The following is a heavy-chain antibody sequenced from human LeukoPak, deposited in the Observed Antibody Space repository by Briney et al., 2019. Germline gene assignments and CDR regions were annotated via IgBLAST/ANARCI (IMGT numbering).Heavy chain of an antibody. CDR1: GGSISSYY. D-gene: IGHD6-25*01. CDR3: ATRGGIY. Sequence: SETLSLTCTVSGGSISSYYWSWIRQPPGKGLEWIGSIYYSGSTYYNPSLKSRVTISVDTSKNQFSLKLSSVTAADTAVYYCATRGGIYWGQGTLVTVSS. CDR2: IYYSGST. J-gene: IGHJ4*02. V-gene: IGHV4-59*05.